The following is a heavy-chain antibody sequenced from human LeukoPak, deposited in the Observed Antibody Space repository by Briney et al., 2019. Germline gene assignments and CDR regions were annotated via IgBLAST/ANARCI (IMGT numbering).Heavy chain of an antibody. V-gene: IGHV4-39*01. D-gene: IGHD3-22*01. J-gene: IGHJ4*02. CDR2: IYYSGST. CDR3: ARLRGSYYYDSSGYLGGIDY. Sequence: GSLRLSCAASGFTFSSYEMNWVRQAPGKGLEWIGSIYYSGSTYYNPSLKSRVTISVDTSKNQFSLKLSSVTAADTAVYYCARLRGSYYYDSSGYLGGIDYWGQGALVTVSS. CDR1: GFTFSSYE.